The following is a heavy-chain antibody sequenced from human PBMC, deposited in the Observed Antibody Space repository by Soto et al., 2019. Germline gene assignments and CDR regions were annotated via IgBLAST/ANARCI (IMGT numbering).Heavy chain of an antibody. V-gene: IGHV1-69*12. D-gene: IGHD6-13*01. J-gene: IGHJ4*02. Sequence: QVQLVQSGAEVKKPGSSVKVSCKASGGTFSSYAISWVRQAPGQGLEWMGGIIPIFGTANYAQKFQGRVTITADESTRTTYMELRSLRSEDTAVYYCARDVIAAAGTEGWGQGTLVTASS. CDR3: ARDVIAAAGTEG. CDR1: GGTFSSYA. CDR2: IIPIFGTA.